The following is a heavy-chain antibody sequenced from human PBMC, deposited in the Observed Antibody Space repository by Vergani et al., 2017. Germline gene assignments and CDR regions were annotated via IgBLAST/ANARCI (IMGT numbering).Heavy chain of an antibody. CDR1: GYTFTGYY. J-gene: IGHJ6*03. Sequence: QVQLVQSGAEVKKPGASVKVSCKASGYTFTGYYMHWVRQAPGQGLEWMGWINPNSGDTNYAQKFQGWVTMTRDTSISTAYMELSSLRSEDTAVYYCARGHYDLWTYYYYYYMDVWGKGTTVTVSS. V-gene: IGHV1-2*04. CDR3: ARGHYDLWTYYYYYYMDV. CDR2: INPNSGDT. D-gene: IGHD3-3*01.